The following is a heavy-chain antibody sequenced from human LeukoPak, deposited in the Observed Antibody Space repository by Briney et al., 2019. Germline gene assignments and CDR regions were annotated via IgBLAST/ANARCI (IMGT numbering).Heavy chain of an antibody. D-gene: IGHD3-10*01. Sequence: SETLSLTCAVYGGSFSGYYWSWIRQPPGKGLEWIGEINHSGSTNYNPSLKSRVTISVDTSKNQFSLKLSSVTAADTAVYYCARGRVLLWFGESSIDYWGQEPWSPSPQ. CDR2: INHSGST. V-gene: IGHV4-34*01. CDR1: GGSFSGYY. CDR3: ARGRVLLWFGESSIDY. J-gene: IGHJ4*01.